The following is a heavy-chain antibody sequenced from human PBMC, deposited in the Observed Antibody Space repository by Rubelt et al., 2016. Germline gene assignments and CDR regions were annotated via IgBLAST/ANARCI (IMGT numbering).Heavy chain of an antibody. CDR3: ARGLDHPFNWFDP. CDR1: GGSISSSSYY. Sequence: QLQLQESGPGLVKPSETLSLTCTVSGGSISSSSYYWGWIRQPPGKGLEWIGEINHSGSTNYNTPSKIRVTNSVTRSKNQCSLKLSSVTAADTAGYYCARGLDHPFNWFDPWGQGTLVTVSS. D-gene: IGHD1-14*01. V-gene: IGHV4-39*07. CDR2: INHSGST. J-gene: IGHJ5*02.